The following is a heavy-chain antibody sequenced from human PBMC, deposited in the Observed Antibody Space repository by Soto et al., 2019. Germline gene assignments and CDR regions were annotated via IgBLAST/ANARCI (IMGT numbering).Heavy chain of an antibody. CDR3: TTHSYSSLTVIGLDY. V-gene: IGHV3-15*07. D-gene: IGHD4-4*01. J-gene: IGHJ4*02. CDR1: GFIFSNAC. Sequence: GSLRLSCAASGFIFSNACINWVRQVPGKGLEWVGRIKSKINGRTADYAAPVQGRVAVSRDDSKNMVFLQMNSVKTEETGIYYCTTHSYSSLTVIGLDYWSKETLATVSS. CDR2: IKSKINGRTA.